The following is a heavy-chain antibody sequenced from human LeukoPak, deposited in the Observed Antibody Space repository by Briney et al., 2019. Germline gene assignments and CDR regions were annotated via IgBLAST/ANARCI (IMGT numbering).Heavy chain of an antibody. Sequence: ASVKVSCKASGYTFTSYDINWVRQATGQGLEWMGWMNPNSGNTGYAQKFQGRVTITRNTSISTAYKELSSLRSEDTAVYYCARDNSVRDEAWWFNPWGQGTLVTVSS. CDR1: GYTFTSYD. CDR2: MNPNSGNT. V-gene: IGHV1-8*03. J-gene: IGHJ5*02. CDR3: ARDNSVRDEAWWFNP. D-gene: IGHD5-24*01.